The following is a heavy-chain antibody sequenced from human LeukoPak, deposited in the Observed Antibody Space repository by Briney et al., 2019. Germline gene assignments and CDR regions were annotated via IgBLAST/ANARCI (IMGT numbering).Heavy chain of an antibody. J-gene: IGHJ4*02. D-gene: IGHD1-26*01. CDR2: ISTSGST. V-gene: IGHV4-4*07. CDR3: AREGGSYRFLDN. CDR1: GDSISGYY. Sequence: SETLSLTCTVSGDSISGYYWSWIRQPAGKGLEWIGRISTSGSTNYNPSLKSRVTMSVDTSKNQVSLNLTSVTAADTAVYYCAREGGSYRFLDNWGQGTLVTVSS.